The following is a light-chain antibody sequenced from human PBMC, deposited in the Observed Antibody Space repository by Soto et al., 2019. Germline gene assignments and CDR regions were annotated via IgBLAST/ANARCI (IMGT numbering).Light chain of an antibody. V-gene: IGKV3-20*01. CDR3: QQYDNSPIT. CDR2: GAS. Sequence: EIVMTQSPATLSVSPGEGATLSCRASQSVSSKLAWYQQKPGQAPRLLIYGASSRATGIPDRFSGTGSETDFTLTISRLEPEDFAVYYCQQYDNSPITFGQGTRLEIK. J-gene: IGKJ5*01. CDR1: QSVSSK.